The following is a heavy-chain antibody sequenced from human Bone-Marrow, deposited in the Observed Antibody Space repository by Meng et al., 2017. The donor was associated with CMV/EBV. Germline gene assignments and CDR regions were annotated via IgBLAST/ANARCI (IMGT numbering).Heavy chain of an antibody. Sequence: GEYLKISCAASGFTFSSYSMNWVRQAPGKGLEWVSSISSSSSYIYYADSVKGRFTISRDNAKNSLYLQMNSLRAEDTAVYYCARDRGCSSTSCYTLNGMDVWGQGTTVTVSS. J-gene: IGHJ6*02. CDR1: GFTFSSYS. CDR2: ISSSSSYI. V-gene: IGHV3-21*01. CDR3: ARDRGCSSTSCYTLNGMDV. D-gene: IGHD2-2*02.